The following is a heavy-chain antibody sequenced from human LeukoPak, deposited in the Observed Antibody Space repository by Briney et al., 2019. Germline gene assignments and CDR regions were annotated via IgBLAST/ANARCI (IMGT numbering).Heavy chain of an antibody. J-gene: IGHJ4*02. D-gene: IGHD1-1*01. Sequence: SETLSLTCAVYGGSFSGYYWSWIRQPPGKGLEWIGEINHSGSTNYNPSLKSRVTISVDTSKNQFSLKLSSVTAADTAVYYCARGKEGEIYGTDYWGQGTLVTVSS. CDR1: GGSFSGYY. CDR3: ARGKEGEIYGTDY. V-gene: IGHV4-34*01. CDR2: INHSGST.